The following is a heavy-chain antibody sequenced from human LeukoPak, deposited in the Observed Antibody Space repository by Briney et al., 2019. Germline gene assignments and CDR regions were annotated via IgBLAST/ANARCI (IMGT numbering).Heavy chain of an antibody. D-gene: IGHD3-22*01. CDR2: FSGGAGGT. J-gene: IGHJ4*02. Sequence: GGSLRLSCAASGFTVSSNYMSWVRQAPGKGPEWVSGFSGGAGGTYYADSVKGRFTISRDNSKNTLYLQMDSLRAEDTGLYYFAKVRYSYDNSPSYYFDFWGQGTLVTVSS. V-gene: IGHV3-23*01. CDR3: AKVRYSYDNSPSYYFDF. CDR1: GFTVSSNY.